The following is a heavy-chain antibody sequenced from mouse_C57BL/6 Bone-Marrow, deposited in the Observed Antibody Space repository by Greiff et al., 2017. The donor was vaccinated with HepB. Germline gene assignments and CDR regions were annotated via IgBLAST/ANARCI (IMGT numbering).Heavy chain of an antibody. CDR2: ISSGGSYT. J-gene: IGHJ4*01. V-gene: IGHV5-6*02. CDR3: ARQRLNYGSSYVDYAMDY. Sequence: DVMLVESGGDLVKPGGSLKLSCAASGFTFSSYGMSWVRQTPDKRLEWVATISSGGSYTYYPDSVKGRFTISRDNAKNTLYLQMSSLKSEDTAMYYCARQRLNYGSSYVDYAMDYWGQGTSVTVSS. CDR1: GFTFSSYG. D-gene: IGHD1-1*01.